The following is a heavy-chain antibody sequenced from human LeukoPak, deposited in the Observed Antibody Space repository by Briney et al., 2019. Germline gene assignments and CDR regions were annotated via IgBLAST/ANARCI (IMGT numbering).Heavy chain of an antibody. D-gene: IGHD3-22*01. CDR1: GGTFSSYA. CDR3: ARVEFYYYDSSGSPYPLDY. V-gene: IGHV1-69*06. Sequence: GASVKVSCKASGGTFSSYAISWVRQAPGQGLEWMGGIIPIFGTANYAQKFQGRVTITADKSTSTAYMELSSLRSEDTAVYYCARVEFYYYDSSGSPYPLDYWGQGTLVTVSS. J-gene: IGHJ4*02. CDR2: IIPIFGTA.